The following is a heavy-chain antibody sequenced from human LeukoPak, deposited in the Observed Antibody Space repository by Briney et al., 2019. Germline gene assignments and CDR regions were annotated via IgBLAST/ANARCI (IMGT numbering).Heavy chain of an antibody. D-gene: IGHD3-10*01. J-gene: IGHJ3*02. CDR1: GYTFTGYY. V-gene: IGHV1-24*01. CDR2: FDPEDGET. Sequence: ASVKVSCKASGYTFTGYYMHWVRQAPGKGLEWMGGFDPEDGETIYAQKFQGRVTMTEDTFTDTAYMELSSLRSEDTAVYYCATVITIPEDAFDIWGQGTMVTVSS. CDR3: ATVITIPEDAFDI.